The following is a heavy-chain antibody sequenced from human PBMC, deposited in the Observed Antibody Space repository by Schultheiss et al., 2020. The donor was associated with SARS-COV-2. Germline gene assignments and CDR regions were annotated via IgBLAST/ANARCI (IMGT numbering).Heavy chain of an antibody. V-gene: IGHV4-30-4*01. CDR1: GRSFSDNY. D-gene: IGHD3-3*01. CDR2: IYYSGST. CDR3: ARDLGISAVTPAGPSGYFDY. J-gene: IGHJ4*02. Sequence: SETLSLTCAVYGRSFSDNYWNWVRQSPGKGLEWIGYIYYSGSTYYNPSLKSRVTISVDTSKNQFSLKLSSVTAADTAVYYCARDLGISAVTPAGPSGYFDYWGQGTLVTVSS.